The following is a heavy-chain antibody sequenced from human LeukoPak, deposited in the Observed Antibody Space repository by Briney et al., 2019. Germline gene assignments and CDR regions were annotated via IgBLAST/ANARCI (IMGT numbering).Heavy chain of an antibody. D-gene: IGHD3-10*01. Sequence: SETLSLTCTVSGGSISSYYWSWIRQPPGKGLEWIGYIYYSGSTNYNPSLKSRDTISVDTSKNQFSLKLSSVTAADTAVYYCARLLWFGELKLDYYGMDVWGQGTTVTVSS. J-gene: IGHJ6*02. V-gene: IGHV4-59*01. CDR2: IYYSGST. CDR1: GGSISSYY. CDR3: ARLLWFGELKLDYYGMDV.